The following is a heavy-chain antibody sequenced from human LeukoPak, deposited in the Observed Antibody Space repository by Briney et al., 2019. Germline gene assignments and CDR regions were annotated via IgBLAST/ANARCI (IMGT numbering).Heavy chain of an antibody. J-gene: IGHJ5*01. CDR3: ARPGASSPGNWFAS. V-gene: IGHV1-3*04. CDR1: GYTFTSYA. Sequence: ASVKVSRKASGYTFTSYAMHWVRQAPGQGLEWMGWIDTANGNTKYLQRFQGRVTITRDTSARIVYMELSSLRFEDTALYYCARPGASSPGNWFASWGQGSLVTVSS. D-gene: IGHD6-13*01. CDR2: IDTANGNT.